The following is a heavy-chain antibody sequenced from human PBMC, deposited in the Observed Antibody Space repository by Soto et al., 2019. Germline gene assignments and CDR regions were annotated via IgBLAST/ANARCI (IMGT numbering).Heavy chain of an antibody. V-gene: IGHV4-59*08. CDR2: IHDSGTT. CDR1: GASITTYY. CDR3: ASPTSWFGDIL. J-gene: IGHJ4*02. D-gene: IGHD3-10*01. Sequence: QVRLQESGPGLLKPSETLSLTCSVSGASITTYYWSWFRQSPGKGLEWIGYIHDSGTTKYNASLGTHVTISDDTSKPHFFLSLTSVTAADTAVYYCASPTSWFGDILWGQGTLVTVTS.